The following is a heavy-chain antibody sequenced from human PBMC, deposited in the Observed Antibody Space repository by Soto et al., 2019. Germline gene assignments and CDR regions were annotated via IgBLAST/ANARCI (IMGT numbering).Heavy chain of an antibody. J-gene: IGHJ4*02. CDR3: VKDALTTVAYYFDY. V-gene: IGHV3-9*01. Sequence: GGSLTLSCEVSGFRFDDYGMHWVRQAPGKGLEWIAGISRDSRSIAYGASMKGRFTISRDNAKNSLYLQLNSLRADDTAFYYCVKDALTTVAYYFDYWGQGALVTVSS. CDR1: GFRFDDYG. CDR2: ISRDSRSI. D-gene: IGHD4-17*01.